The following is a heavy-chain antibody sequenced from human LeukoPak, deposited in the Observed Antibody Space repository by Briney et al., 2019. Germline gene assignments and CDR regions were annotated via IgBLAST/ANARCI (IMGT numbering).Heavy chain of an antibody. J-gene: IGHJ3*02. CDR3: ARDQRITQIVVVTDTFDI. D-gene: IGHD3-22*01. CDR2: ISAYNGNT. V-gene: IGHV1-18*01. Sequence: ASVKVSCRASDYTFTNYGISWMRQAPGQGLEWMGWISAYNGNTIYAQKFQGRVTMTTDTSTSTAYMELRSLRSDDTAVYYCARDQRITQIVVVTDTFDIWGQGTMVTVSS. CDR1: DYTFTNYG.